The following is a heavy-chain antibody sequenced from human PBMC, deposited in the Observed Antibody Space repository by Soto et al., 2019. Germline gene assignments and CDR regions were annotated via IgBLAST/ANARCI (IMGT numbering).Heavy chain of an antibody. CDR3: ARGWGYDSTDYXXXX. V-gene: IGHV1-69*01. Sequence: QVQLVQSGAEVRKPGSSVRVSCKASGGSFNRHTISWVRQAPGQGLEWMGGIIPIFGTANHAQKFQGRVTIIADESTSTVYMELSSLRSDDTXXXXXARGWGYDSTDYXXXXWGQ. CDR1: GGSFNRHT. D-gene: IGHD3-22*01. J-gene: IGHJ1*01. CDR2: IIPIFGTA.